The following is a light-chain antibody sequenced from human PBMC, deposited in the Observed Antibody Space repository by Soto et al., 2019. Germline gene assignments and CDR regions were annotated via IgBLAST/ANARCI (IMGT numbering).Light chain of an antibody. V-gene: IGLV2-23*01. CDR3: CSHAGSNTYV. Sequence: QSALTQPASVSGSPGQSITISCTGTSSDVGSGNVVSWYQHYPGKAPQLMIYEAFKRPSGVSSRFSGSKSGNTASLTISGLQAEDEADYCCCSHAGSNTYVFGIGTKLTVL. CDR1: SSDVGSGNV. CDR2: EAF. J-gene: IGLJ1*01.